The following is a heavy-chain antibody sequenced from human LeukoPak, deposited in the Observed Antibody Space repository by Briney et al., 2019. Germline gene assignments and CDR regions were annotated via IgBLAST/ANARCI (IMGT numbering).Heavy chain of an antibody. V-gene: IGHV3-7*01. D-gene: IGHD3/OR15-3a*01. CDR1: GFTFSRYW. J-gene: IGHJ3*02. Sequence: GGSLRLSCAASGFTFSRYWMSWVRQAPGKGLEWVANIKQDGSEKYYVDSVKGRFTISRDNAKNSLYLQMNSLRAEDTAVYYCARGGPKGAFDIWGQGTMVTVSS. CDR2: IKQDGSEK. CDR3: ARGGPKGAFDI.